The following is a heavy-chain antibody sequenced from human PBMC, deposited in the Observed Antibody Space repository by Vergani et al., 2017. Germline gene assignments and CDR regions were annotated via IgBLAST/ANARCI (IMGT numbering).Heavy chain of an antibody. V-gene: IGHV3-9*01. CDR3: GRGYNDAFDI. CDR1: GFTFDDYA. CDR2: IYSGGST. D-gene: IGHD3-22*01. J-gene: IGHJ3*02. Sequence: EVQLVESGGGLVQPGRSLRLSCAASGFTFDDYAMHWVRQAPGKGLEWVSVIYSGGSTDYADSVKGRFTISRDNSKNTLYLQMDSRRAEDTAVYYCGRGYNDAFDIWGQGTMVTVSS.